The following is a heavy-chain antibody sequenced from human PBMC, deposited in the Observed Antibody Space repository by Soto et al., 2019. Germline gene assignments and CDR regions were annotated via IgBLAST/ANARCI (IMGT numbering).Heavy chain of an antibody. D-gene: IGHD1-1*01. CDR2: IIPIFGTA. CDR1: GGTFSSYA. V-gene: IGHV1-69*06. Sequence: QVQLVQSGAEVKKPGSSVKVSCKASGGTFSSYAISWVRQAPGQGLEWMGGIIPIFGTANYAQKFQGRVTITADKSTSTAYMELSSLISEDTAVYYCATTSVQLERRPFYYYDGMDVWGQGTTVTVSS. CDR3: ATTSVQLERRPFYYYDGMDV. J-gene: IGHJ6*02.